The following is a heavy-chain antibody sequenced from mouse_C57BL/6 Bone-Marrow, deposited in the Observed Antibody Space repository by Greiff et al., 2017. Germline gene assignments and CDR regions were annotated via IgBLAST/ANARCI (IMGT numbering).Heavy chain of an antibody. D-gene: IGHD2-4*01. V-gene: IGHV1-81*01. CDR2: IYPRSCNT. Sequence: QVHVKQSGAELARPGASVKLSCKASGYTFTSYGISWVKQRPGQGLEWIGEIYPRSCNTYYNEKFKGKATLTADKSSSTAYMELRSLTSEDSAVYFCANEYIYYDSSFAYWGQGTLVTVSA. J-gene: IGHJ3*01. CDR3: ANEYIYYDSSFAY. CDR1: GYTFTSYG.